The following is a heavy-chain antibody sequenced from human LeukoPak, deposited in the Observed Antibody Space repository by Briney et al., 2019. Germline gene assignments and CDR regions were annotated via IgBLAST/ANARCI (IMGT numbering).Heavy chain of an antibody. CDR3: ARDYSNKFDS. J-gene: IGHJ4*02. CDR2: INPTNDAT. CDR1: GYTFSGYY. Sequence: GASVKVSCKASGYTFSGYYMHWLRQAPGQGLEWMAWINPTNDATNYAPQFQGRVTVTTDTSLSTVYMELKRLTPDDTSVYFCARDYSNKFDSWGQGTMVTVSS. V-gene: IGHV1-2*02. D-gene: IGHD2-15*01.